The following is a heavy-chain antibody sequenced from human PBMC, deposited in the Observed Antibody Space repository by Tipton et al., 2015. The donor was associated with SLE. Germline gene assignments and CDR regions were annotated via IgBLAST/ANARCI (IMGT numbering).Heavy chain of an antibody. CDR2: IYSSGST. CDR1: GGSISRYY. D-gene: IGHD1-1*01. Sequence: TLSLTCTVSGGSISRYYWSWIRQPPGKGLEWIGYIYSSGSTNYNPSLKGRVTISVDTSKNQFSLTLTSVTAADTAVYYCARGQHQLGRFDPWGQGTLVTVSS. J-gene: IGHJ5*02. CDR3: ARGQHQLGRFDP. V-gene: IGHV4-59*07.